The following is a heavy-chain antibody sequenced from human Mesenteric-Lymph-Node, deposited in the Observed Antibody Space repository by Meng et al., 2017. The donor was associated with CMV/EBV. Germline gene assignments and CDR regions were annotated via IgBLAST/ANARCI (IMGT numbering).Heavy chain of an antibody. D-gene: IGHD1-26*01. V-gene: IGHV3-21*01. J-gene: IGHJ4*02. CDR2: ISSSSSY. CDR3: ARDAKWELPGY. Sequence: GESLKISCAASGFTFSSYEMNWVRQAPGKGLEWVSSISSSSSYADSVKGRFTISRDNAKTSLYLQMNSLRAEDTAVYYCARDAKWELPGYWGQGTLVTVSS. CDR1: GFTFSSYE.